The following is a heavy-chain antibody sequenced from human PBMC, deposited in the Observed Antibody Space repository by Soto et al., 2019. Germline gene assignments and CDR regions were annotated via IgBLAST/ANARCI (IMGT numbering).Heavy chain of an antibody. D-gene: IGHD3-16*01. CDR2: ISAYNGNT. J-gene: IGHJ4*02. CDR1: GYTFTNFG. V-gene: IGHV1-18*03. Sequence: QVQLVQSGAEVKKPGASVKVSCKASGYTFTNFGISWVRQAPGQGLEWMGWISAYNGNTNYAQNFQGRVTMATATPTSTAYMELRCLRYVDMAMDYCARGGPPIGYWGQGTLVTVSS. CDR3: ARGGPPIGY.